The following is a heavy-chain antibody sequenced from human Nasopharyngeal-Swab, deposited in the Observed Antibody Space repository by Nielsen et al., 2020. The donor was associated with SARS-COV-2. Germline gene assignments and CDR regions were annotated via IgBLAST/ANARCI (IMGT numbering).Heavy chain of an antibody. CDR3: ARDAAIVGATLDN. J-gene: IGHJ4*02. D-gene: IGHD1-26*01. CDR2: ISSSSSKS. Sequence: WIRQPPGKGLEWLAYISSSSSKSYYADSVKGRFTISRDNPKSSLYLQMNSLRDEDTAVYYCARDAAIVGATLDNWGQGTPVTVSS. V-gene: IGHV3-48*02.